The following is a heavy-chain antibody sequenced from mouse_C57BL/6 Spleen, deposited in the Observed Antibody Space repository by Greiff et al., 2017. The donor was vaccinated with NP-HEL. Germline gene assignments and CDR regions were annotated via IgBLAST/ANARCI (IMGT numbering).Heavy chain of an antibody. CDR3: ARSDYSNLREGYFDV. Sequence: QVQLQQPGAELVKPGASVKMSCKASGYTFTSYWITWVKQRPGQGLEWIGDIYPGSGSTNYNEKFKSKATLTVDKSSSTAYMQLSSLTSEDSAVYYCARSDYSNLREGYFDVWGTGTTVTVSS. J-gene: IGHJ1*03. D-gene: IGHD2-5*01. V-gene: IGHV1-55*01. CDR2: IYPGSGST. CDR1: GYTFTSYW.